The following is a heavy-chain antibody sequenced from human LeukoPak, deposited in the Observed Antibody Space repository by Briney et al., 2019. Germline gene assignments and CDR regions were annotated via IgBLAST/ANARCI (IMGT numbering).Heavy chain of an antibody. Sequence: PGGSLRLSCAAPGFTFSSYSMNWVRQAPGKGLEWVSSISSSSSYIYYADSVKGRFTISRDNAKNSLYLQMNSLRAEDTAVYYCARDLGVAEVLWGQGTLVTVSS. D-gene: IGHD2-15*01. J-gene: IGHJ4*02. CDR1: GFTFSSYS. CDR3: ARDLGVAEVL. CDR2: ISSSSSYI. V-gene: IGHV3-21*01.